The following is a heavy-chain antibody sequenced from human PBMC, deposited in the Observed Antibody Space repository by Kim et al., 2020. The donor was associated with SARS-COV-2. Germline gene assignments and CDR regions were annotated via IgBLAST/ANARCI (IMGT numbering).Heavy chain of an antibody. CDR1: GGSISSSSYY. CDR2: IYYSGST. CDR3: ARGAHGTSDI. J-gene: IGHJ3*02. V-gene: IGHV4-39*01. Sequence: SETLSLTCTVSGGSISSSSYYWGWIRQPPGKGLVWIGSIYYSGSTYYNPSLKSRVTISVDTSKNQFSLKLSSVTAADTAVYYCARGAHGTSDIWGQGTMVTVSS. D-gene: IGHD1-1*01.